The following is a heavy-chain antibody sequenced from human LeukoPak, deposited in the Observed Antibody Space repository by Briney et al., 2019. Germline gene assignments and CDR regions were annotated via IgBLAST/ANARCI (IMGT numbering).Heavy chain of an antibody. Sequence: GESLKISCNGSGYRFTNYWIAWVRQMPGKGLDWMGIVYPGDDDTRYSPSFQGQVTISADKSISTAYLQWSSLKASDTAMYYCARQGSYPQPYFDYWGQGTLVTVSS. J-gene: IGHJ4*02. V-gene: IGHV5-51*01. CDR2: VYPGDDDT. D-gene: IGHD2-2*02. CDR3: ARQGSYPQPYFDY. CDR1: GYRFTNYW.